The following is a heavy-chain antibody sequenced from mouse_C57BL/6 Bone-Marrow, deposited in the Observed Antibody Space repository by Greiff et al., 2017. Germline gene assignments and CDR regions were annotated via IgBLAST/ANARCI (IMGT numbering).Heavy chain of an antibody. CDR2: IYPGGGYT. J-gene: IGHJ2*01. D-gene: IGHD2-4*01. CDR1: GYTFTNYW. Sequence: QVQLQQSGAELVRPGTSVKMSCKASGYTFTNYWIGWAKQRPGHGLEWIGDIYPGGGYTNYNEKFKGKATLTEDKSSSTAYMQFSSLTSEDSAVYYCARYDYDEEYYFDYGGQGTTLTVSS. V-gene: IGHV1-63*01. CDR3: ARYDYDEEYYFDY.